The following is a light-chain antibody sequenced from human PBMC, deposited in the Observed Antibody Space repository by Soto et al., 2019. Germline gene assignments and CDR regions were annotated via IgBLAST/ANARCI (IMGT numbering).Light chain of an antibody. J-gene: IGKJ1*01. V-gene: IGKV2-30*02. CDR2: EVS. CDR3: MQGTHWPWT. CDR1: QSLIHSDGSTY. Sequence: DVVMTQSPLSLPVTLGQPASISCTSSQSLIHSDGSTYLSWFQQRPGQSPRRLIYEVSDRDSGVPDRFSGSGSGTDLTLKISRVEAEDFGVYYCMQGTHWPWTFGQGTEVEIK.